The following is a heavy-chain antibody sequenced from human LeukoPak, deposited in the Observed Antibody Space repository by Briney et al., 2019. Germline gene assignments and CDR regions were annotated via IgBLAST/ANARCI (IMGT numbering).Heavy chain of an antibody. CDR3: ARDRPDYGGNSLGWFDR. V-gene: IGHV4-31*03. D-gene: IGHD4-23*01. CDR1: GGSISNGGYY. Sequence: SETLCLTCTVSGGSISNGGYYRSWIRQHPGKGLEWIGYIYYSGSTYYNPSLKSRVTISVDTSKNQFSLKLSSVTAADTAVYYCARDRPDYGGNSLGWFDRWGQGTLVTVSS. CDR2: IYYSGST. J-gene: IGHJ5*02.